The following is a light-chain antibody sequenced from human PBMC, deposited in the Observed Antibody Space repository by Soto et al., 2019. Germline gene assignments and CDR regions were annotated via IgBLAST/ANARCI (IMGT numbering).Light chain of an antibody. CDR1: SSNIGSNT. J-gene: IGLJ3*02. Sequence: QSVLTQPPSASGTPGQRVTISCSGSSSNIGSNTVNWYQQLPGTAPKLLIYSNNQRPSGAPDRFSGSKSGTSASLAISGLQSEDGADYYCATWDDSLDDPVFGGGTKLTVL. V-gene: IGLV1-44*01. CDR3: ATWDDSLDDPV. CDR2: SNN.